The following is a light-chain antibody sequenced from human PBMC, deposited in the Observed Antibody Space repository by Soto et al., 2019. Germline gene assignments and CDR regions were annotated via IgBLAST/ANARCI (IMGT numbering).Light chain of an antibody. J-gene: IGLJ1*01. CDR1: SSDVGAYNR. V-gene: IGLV2-18*02. Sequence: QSVLTQPPSVSGSPGQSVTISCTGTSSDVGAYNRVSWYQQPPGAAPKLMICDVSNRPSGVPERFSGSKSGNTASLTIFGLQAEDEADYYCSSFTTSSTYVFGTGTQLTVL. CDR2: DVS. CDR3: SSFTTSSTYV.